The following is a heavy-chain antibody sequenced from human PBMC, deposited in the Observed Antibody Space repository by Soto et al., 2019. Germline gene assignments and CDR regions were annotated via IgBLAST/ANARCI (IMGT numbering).Heavy chain of an antibody. J-gene: IGHJ4*02. V-gene: IGHV4-34*01. CDR2: INHSGST. D-gene: IGHD5-12*01. CDR3: ARAPQIVAMGRPFDY. Sequence: SETLSLTCAVYGGSFSGYYWSWIRQPPGKGLEWIGEINHSGSTNYNPSLKSRVTISLDTSKNQFSLRLTSLTAADTAVYFCARAPQIVAMGRPFDYWGQGILVTVSS. CDR1: GGSFSGYY.